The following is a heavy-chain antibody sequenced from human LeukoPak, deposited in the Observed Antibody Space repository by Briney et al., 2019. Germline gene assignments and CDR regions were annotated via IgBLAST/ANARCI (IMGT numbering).Heavy chain of an antibody. J-gene: IGHJ5*02. Sequence: PGGSLRLSCAASGFTFSSYAMHWVRQAPGKGLEWVAVISYDGSNKYYADSVKGRFTVSRDNSKNTLYLQMNSLRAEDTAVYYCASDQHTSWGQGTLSPSPQ. V-gene: IGHV3-30*04. CDR2: ISYDGSNK. D-gene: IGHD2-21*01. CDR3: ASDQHTS. CDR1: GFTFSSYA.